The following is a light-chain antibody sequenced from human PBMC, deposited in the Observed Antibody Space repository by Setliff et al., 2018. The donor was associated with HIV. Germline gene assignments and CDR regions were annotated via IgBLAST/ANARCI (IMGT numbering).Light chain of an antibody. J-gene: IGLJ1*01. CDR3: SSYTSSSPYV. Sequence: QSVLAQPASVSGSPGQSITISCTGTSSDIGGYNFVSWYQHHPGKAPKLMIYEVTNRPSGVSNRFSCSKSGNTASLTISGLQADDEADYYCSSYTSSSPYVFGTGTKVTVL. CDR1: SSDIGGYNF. V-gene: IGLV2-14*01. CDR2: EVT.